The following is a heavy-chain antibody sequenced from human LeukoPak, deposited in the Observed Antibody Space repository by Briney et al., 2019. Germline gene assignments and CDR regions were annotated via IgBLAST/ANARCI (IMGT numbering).Heavy chain of an antibody. CDR1: GYTFTSYA. CDR2: INAGNGNT. V-gene: IGHV1-3*01. Sequence: ASVKVSCKAPGYTFTSYAMHWVRQAPGQRLEWMGWINAGNGNTKYSQKFQGRVTITRDTSASTAYMELSSLRSEDTAVYYCARVGSGGWSNDYWGQGTLVTVSS. D-gene: IGHD6-19*01. J-gene: IGHJ4*02. CDR3: ARVGSGGWSNDY.